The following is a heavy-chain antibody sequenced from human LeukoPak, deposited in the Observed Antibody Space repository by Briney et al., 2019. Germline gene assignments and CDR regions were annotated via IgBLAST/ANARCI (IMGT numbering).Heavy chain of an antibody. Sequence: GGSLRLSCAASGFTFSSYAMHWVRQAPGKGLEWVAVISYDGSNKYYADSVKGRFTISRDNSKNTLYLQMNSLRAEDTAVYYCARPHTLGSYLYNWFDPWGQGTLVTVSS. V-gene: IGHV3-30-3*01. D-gene: IGHD3-16*02. CDR2: ISYDGSNK. CDR1: GFTFSSYA. J-gene: IGHJ5*02. CDR3: ARPHTLGSYLYNWFDP.